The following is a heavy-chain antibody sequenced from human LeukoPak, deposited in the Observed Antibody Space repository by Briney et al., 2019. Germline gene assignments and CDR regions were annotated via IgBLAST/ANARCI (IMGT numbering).Heavy chain of an antibody. CDR3: ARDGDYYGSGSYSLFYGMDV. J-gene: IGHJ6*04. CDR1: GYTFTSYA. D-gene: IGHD3-10*01. Sequence: ASVKVSCKASGYTFTSYAMHWVRQAPGQRLEWMGWINAGNGNTKYSQKFQGRATITRDTSASTAYMELSSLRSEDTAVYYCARDGDYYGSGSYSLFYGMDVWGKGTTVTVSS. CDR2: INAGNGNT. V-gene: IGHV1-3*01.